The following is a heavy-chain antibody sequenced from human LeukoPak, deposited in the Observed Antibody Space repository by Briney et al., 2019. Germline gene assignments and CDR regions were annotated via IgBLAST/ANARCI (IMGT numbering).Heavy chain of an antibody. Sequence: GEPLKISCKGSGYRFTSYWIGWVRQMPGKGLEWMGIIYPGDSDTRYSPSFQGQVTISADKSLSTAYLQWSSLKASDTAMYYCARLTVIPVDYWGQGTLVTVSS. CDR3: ARLTVIPVDY. J-gene: IGHJ4*02. CDR1: GYRFTSYW. D-gene: IGHD3-22*01. CDR2: IYPGDSDT. V-gene: IGHV5-51*01.